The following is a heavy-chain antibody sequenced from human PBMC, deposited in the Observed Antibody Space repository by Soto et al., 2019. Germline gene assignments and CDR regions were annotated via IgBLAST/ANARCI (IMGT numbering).Heavy chain of an antibody. J-gene: IGHJ5*02. D-gene: IGHD3-16*01. CDR2: FHYGGRT. V-gene: IGHV4-61*01. CDR1: GGSVTRTCFY. CDR3: VRDRAFSYAYDL. Sequence: SETLSLTCTVSGGSVTRTCFYGSWIRQTPGKGLEWIGYFHYGGRTNYNPSLKSRVNISVDTFKNQFSLQLSSVTAADTALYFCVRDRAFSYAYDLWGQGTLVTVSS.